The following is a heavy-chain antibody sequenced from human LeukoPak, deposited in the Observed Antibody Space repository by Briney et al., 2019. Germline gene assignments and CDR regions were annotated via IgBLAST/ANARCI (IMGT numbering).Heavy chain of an antibody. Sequence: SETLSLTCAVSVGSISKYFWSWIRQPPGKGLEWVAYIYDSGTSNYNPSLKSRATISVDTTKNQFSLSLSSVTAADTAVYYCARSNGWYSFDYWGQGTLVTVSS. D-gene: IGHD6-19*01. CDR2: IYDSGTS. CDR3: ARSNGWYSFDY. J-gene: IGHJ4*02. CDR1: VGSISKYF. V-gene: IGHV4-59*01.